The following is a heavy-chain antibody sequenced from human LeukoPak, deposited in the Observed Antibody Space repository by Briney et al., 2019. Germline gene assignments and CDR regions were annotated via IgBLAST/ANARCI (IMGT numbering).Heavy chain of an antibody. J-gene: IGHJ4*02. Sequence: HSGGSLRLSCAASGFTFSSYAMSWVRQAPGKGLGWVSAISGSGGSTYYANSVKGRFTISTDNSNNPLYLQMNRPRAEDTAVYYCAKVPQLLEGYWGQGTLLTVSS. V-gene: IGHV3-23*01. CDR1: GFTFSSYA. CDR3: AKVPQLLEGY. CDR2: ISGSGGST. D-gene: IGHD2-2*01.